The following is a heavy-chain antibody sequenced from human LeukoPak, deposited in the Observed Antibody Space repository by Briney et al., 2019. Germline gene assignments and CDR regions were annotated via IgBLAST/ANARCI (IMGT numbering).Heavy chain of an antibody. CDR1: GFTFSSYT. Sequence: GGSLRLSCAASGFTFSSYTMNWVRQAPGKGLEWVSSISSSSSYIYYADSVKVGLTISRDNAKNSLYLQMNSLRAEDTAVYYCARDPTPRYCSGGSCYTPYGMDVWGQGTTVTVSS. V-gene: IGHV3-21*01. D-gene: IGHD2-15*01. CDR3: ARDPTPRYCSGGSCYTPYGMDV. J-gene: IGHJ6*02. CDR2: ISSSSSYI.